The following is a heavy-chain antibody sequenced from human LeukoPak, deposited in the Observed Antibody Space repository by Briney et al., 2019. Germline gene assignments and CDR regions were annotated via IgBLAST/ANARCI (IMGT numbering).Heavy chain of an antibody. CDR2: IYYSGIT. Sequence: SEALSLTCTVSGGPIGSYYWSWIRLPPGKGLEWIGYIYYSGITKYNPSLKSRVTISVDTSRNQVSLKLNSVTAADTAVYYCARRQNYADYDLGAFDIWGQGTMVTVSS. D-gene: IGHD4-17*01. V-gene: IGHV4-59*01. J-gene: IGHJ3*02. CDR1: GGPIGSYY. CDR3: ARRQNYADYDLGAFDI.